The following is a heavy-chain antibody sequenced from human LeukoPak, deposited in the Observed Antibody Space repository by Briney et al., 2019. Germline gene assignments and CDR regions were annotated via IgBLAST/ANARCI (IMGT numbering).Heavy chain of an antibody. CDR2: INPNSGNT. CDR1: GYTFTGYY. J-gene: IGHJ5*02. V-gene: IGHV1-8*03. CDR3: ATEGT. Sequence: ASVKVSCKASGYTFTGYYIHWVRQAPGQGLEWMGWINPNSGNTGYAQKFQGRVTITRNTSISTAYMELSSLRSGDTAVYYCATEGTWGQGTLVTVSS.